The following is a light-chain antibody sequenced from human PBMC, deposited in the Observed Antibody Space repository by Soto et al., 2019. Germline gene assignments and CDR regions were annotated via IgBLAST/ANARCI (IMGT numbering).Light chain of an antibody. V-gene: IGKV1-27*01. CDR2: AAS. CDR1: QGISNY. J-gene: IGKJ1*01. CDR3: QKYNSAPRT. Sequence: DIQMTQSPSSLSASVGDRVTITCRASQGISNYLAWYQQKPGKVPKLLIYAASTLQSGVSTLFSGSGSVTDFTLTISSLQPEDVATYYCQKYNSAPRTFGKGTKVEIK.